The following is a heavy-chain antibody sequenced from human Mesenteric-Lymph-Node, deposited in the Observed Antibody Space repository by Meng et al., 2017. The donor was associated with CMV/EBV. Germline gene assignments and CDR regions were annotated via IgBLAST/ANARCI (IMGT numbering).Heavy chain of an antibody. J-gene: IGHJ5*02. CDR3: ARPHYYGSGSSPWFDP. CDR2: IFYSGST. CDR1: GGSISSSSYY. D-gene: IGHD3-10*01. V-gene: IGHV4-39*01. Sequence: QLQLQESGPGLVKPSETLSLTCTVSGGSISSSSYYWGWIRQPPGKGLERIGSIFYSGSTYYNPSLKSRVTISVDTSKNQFSLKLSSVTAADTAVYYCARPHYYGSGSSPWFDPWGQGTLVTVSS.